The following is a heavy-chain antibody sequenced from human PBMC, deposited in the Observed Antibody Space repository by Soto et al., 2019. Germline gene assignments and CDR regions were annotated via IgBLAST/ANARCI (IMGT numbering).Heavy chain of an antibody. V-gene: IGHV3-30-3*01. D-gene: IGHD1-7*01. Sequence: QVQVVESGGGVVQPGKSLRLSCAASAFTLSKFVMHWVRQAPGRGLEWVAVTSNDGSNTFYADSVKGRFTISRDNSKNTVYLQMNSLRTEDTAVYYCARGNLDVWGQGTTVIVSS. CDR2: TSNDGSNT. J-gene: IGHJ6*02. CDR3: ARGNLDV. CDR1: AFTLSKFV.